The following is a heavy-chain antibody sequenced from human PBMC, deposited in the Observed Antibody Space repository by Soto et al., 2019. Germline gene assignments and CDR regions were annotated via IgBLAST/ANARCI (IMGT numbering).Heavy chain of an antibody. J-gene: IGHJ4*02. CDR3: ARDLSSLYSNPALDY. CDR2: IIPIFGTA. V-gene: IGHV1-69*13. CDR1: GGTFSSYA. Sequence: SVKVSCKASGGTFSSYAISWVRQAPGQGLEWMGGIIPIFGTANYAQKFQGRVTITADESTSTAYMELSSLRSEDTAVYYCARDLSSLYSNPALDYGGQGTLVTVSS. D-gene: IGHD4-4*01.